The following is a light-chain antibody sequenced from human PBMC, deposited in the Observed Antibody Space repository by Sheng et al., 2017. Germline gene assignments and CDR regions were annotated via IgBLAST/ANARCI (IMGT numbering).Light chain of an antibody. Sequence: ETVLTQSPGTLSLSPGERATLSCRASQSVSSNYLAWYQHKPGQAPRLLIYGASSRASGIPDRFTGSGSGTEFTLTISSLQSEDFAVYYCQQSTIWPRGWTFGQGTKVEIK. CDR1: QSVSSNY. V-gene: IGKV3D-20*02. J-gene: IGKJ1*01. CDR2: GAS. CDR3: QQSTIWPRGWT.